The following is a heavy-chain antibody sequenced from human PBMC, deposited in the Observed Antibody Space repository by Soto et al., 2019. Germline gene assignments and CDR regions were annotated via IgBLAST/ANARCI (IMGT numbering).Heavy chain of an antibody. CDR3: ARDIILGWGWFDP. V-gene: IGHV3-7*01. Sequence: GGSLRLSCAASGFTFSSYWMSWVRQAPGKGLEWVANIKQDGSEKYYVDSVKGRFTISRDNAKNSLYLQMNSLRAEDTAVYYCARDIILGWGWFDPWGQGTLVTVSS. CDR1: GFTFSSYW. D-gene: IGHD3-10*01. J-gene: IGHJ5*02. CDR2: IKQDGSEK.